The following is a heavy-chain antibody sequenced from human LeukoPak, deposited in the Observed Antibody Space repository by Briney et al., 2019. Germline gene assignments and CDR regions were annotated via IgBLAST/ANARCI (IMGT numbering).Heavy chain of an antibody. CDR3: AREYYYDSSGLNDY. D-gene: IGHD3-22*01. CDR2: IYYSGST. CDR1: GGSISSSSYY. V-gene: IGHV4-39*07. Sequence: SETLSLTCTVSGGSISSSSYYWGWIRQPPGKGLEWIGSIYYSGSTYYNPSLKSRVTISVDTSKNQFSLKLSSVTAADTAVYYCAREYYYDSSGLNDYWGQGTLVTVSS. J-gene: IGHJ4*02.